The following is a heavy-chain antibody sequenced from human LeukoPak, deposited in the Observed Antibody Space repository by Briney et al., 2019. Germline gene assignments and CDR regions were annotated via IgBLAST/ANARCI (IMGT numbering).Heavy chain of an antibody. V-gene: IGHV3-23*01. CDR1: GFTFSIYA. Sequence: LAGGSLRLSCAASGFTFSIYAMTWVRQAPGKGLEWVSAISGSGGSTYYADSVKGRFTISRDNSKNTLYLQMNSLRAEDTAVYYCAKLNFEWIVGVYFDYWGQGTLVTVSS. J-gene: IGHJ4*02. D-gene: IGHD1-26*01. CDR2: ISGSGGST. CDR3: AKLNFEWIVGVYFDY.